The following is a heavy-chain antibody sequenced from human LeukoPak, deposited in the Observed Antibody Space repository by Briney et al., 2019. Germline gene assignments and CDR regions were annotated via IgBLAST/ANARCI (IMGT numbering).Heavy chain of an antibody. J-gene: IGHJ4*02. CDR1: GFTFSSYG. V-gene: IGHV3-33*01. CDR2: IWYDGGNK. D-gene: IGHD3-16*01. CDR3: ARVAGGLHYYFDY. Sequence: GGSLRLSCAASGFTFSSYGMHWVRQAPGKGLEWVAVIWYDGGNKYYADSVKGRFTISRDNSKNTLYLQMNSLRAEDTAVYYCARVAGGLHYYFDYWGQGTLVTVSS.